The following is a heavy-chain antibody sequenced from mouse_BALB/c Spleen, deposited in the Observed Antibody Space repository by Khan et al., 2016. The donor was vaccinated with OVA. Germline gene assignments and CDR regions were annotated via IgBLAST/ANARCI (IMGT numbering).Heavy chain of an antibody. CDR3: ASHLTGSFAY. J-gene: IGHJ3*01. CDR2: ISSGGDYT. V-gene: IGHV5-6*01. D-gene: IGHD4-1*01. Sequence: EVQLQESGGDLVKPGGSLKLSCAASGFTFSSYSMSWVRQTPDKRLEWVATISSGGDYTYYPDSVKGRFTISRDNAKNTLYLQMSSLKSEDTAMCYWASHLTGSFAYWGQGTLVTVSA. CDR1: GFTFSSYS.